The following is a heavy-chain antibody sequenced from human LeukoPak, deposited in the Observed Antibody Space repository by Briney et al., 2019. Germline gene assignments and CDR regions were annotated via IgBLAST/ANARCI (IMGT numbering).Heavy chain of an antibody. CDR2: INHSGST. CDR3: ARGLDCSSTSCYTAIDY. V-gene: IGHV4-34*01. CDR1: GGSFSGYY. D-gene: IGHD2-2*02. Sequence: SETLSLTCAVYGGSFSGYYWSWIRQPPGKGLEWIGEINHSGSTNYNPSLKSRVTISVDTSKNQFSLKLGSVTAADTAVYYCARGLDCSSTSCYTAIDYWGQGTLVTVSS. J-gene: IGHJ4*02.